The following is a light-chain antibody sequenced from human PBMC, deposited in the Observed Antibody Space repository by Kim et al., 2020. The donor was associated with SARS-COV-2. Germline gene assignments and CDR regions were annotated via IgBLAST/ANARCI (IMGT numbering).Light chain of an antibody. J-gene: IGKJ4*01. CDR1: QNVGIS. CDR2: DAA. Sequence: PGESATLSGRASQNVGISLAWYQQTPGQATRLLIYDAAMRAAGIPDRCSGSGSGTDFTLTIGSLAPEDFAIYYCQQRGSWHPALRIGGGTKVDIK. V-gene: IGKV3D-11*02. CDR3: QQRGSWHPALR.